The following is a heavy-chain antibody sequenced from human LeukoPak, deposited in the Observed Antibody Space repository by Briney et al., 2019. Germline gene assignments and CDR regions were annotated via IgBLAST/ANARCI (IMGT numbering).Heavy chain of an antibody. CDR1: GSTLSSYG. CDR2: ISSGSSSI. Sequence: GSLTPSCAASGSTLSSYGIRWVRQAPANGLEWVSYISSGSSSIFYADSVKGRFTISRDNSKNSLYLQMNSLRVEDTAVYYCARGGIAARFAYWGQGTLVTVSS. CDR3: ARGGIAARFAY. V-gene: IGHV3-48*03. D-gene: IGHD6-6*01. J-gene: IGHJ4*02.